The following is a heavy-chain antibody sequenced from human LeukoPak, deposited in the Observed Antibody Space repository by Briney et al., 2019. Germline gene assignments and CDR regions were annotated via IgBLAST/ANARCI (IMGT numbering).Heavy chain of an antibody. V-gene: IGHV4-59*08. D-gene: IGHD1-26*01. J-gene: IGHJ4*02. CDR3: ARRKGGVGAAYDY. CDR1: GGSITSYY. Sequence: NPSETLSLTCTVSGGSITSYYWSWIRQPPGKGLEWIGCIYYSGSTNYNPSLKSRVTISVDTSKNQFSLKLSSVTAADTAVYYCARRKGGVGAAYDYWGQGTLVTVSS. CDR2: IYYSGST.